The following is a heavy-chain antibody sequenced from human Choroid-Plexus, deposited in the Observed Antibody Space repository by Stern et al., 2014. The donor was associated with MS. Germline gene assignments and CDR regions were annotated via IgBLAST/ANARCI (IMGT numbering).Heavy chain of an antibody. Sequence: VQLVESGGGVVQPGRPLRLSCVAAGFTFGSCAMHWVRQAPGKGLGWVAGVSYDGSNKYYADSVKGRFTISRDNSQNTLYMQMSSLRPEDTAVYYCAKDRQYLTHFFDHWGQGSLVTVSS. CDR1: GFTFGSCA. V-gene: IGHV3-30*18. CDR2: VSYDGSNK. J-gene: IGHJ5*02. D-gene: IGHD2/OR15-2a*01. CDR3: AKDRQYLTHFFDH.